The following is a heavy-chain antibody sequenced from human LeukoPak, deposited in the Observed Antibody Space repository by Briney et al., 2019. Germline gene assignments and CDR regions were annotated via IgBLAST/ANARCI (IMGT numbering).Heavy chain of an antibody. CDR1: GGTFSSYA. J-gene: IGHJ5*02. CDR2: IIPIFGTA. Sequence: ASVKVSCKASGGTFSSYAISWVRQAPGQGLEWMGGIIPIFGTANYAQKFQGRVTITADESTSTAYMELSSLRSEDTAVYYCARGGVYSSPTGFDPWGQGTLVTVSS. D-gene: IGHD6-13*01. CDR3: ARGGVYSSPTGFDP. V-gene: IGHV1-69*13.